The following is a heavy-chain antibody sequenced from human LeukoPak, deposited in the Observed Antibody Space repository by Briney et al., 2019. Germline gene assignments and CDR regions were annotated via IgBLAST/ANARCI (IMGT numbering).Heavy chain of an antibody. CDR2: ISSGSRYI. CDR3: ARGALNVVAPAAQARPGPSGVDY. D-gene: IGHD2-2*01. J-gene: IGHJ4*02. CDR1: GFTFSSYS. V-gene: IGHV3-21*01. Sequence: PGRCLRLSCAASGFTFSSYSMNWVRQAPRKGLEWVSAISSGSRYIYYADSVRGRFTISRDNAKNSLYLQMNSLRAEDTAVYYCARGALNVVAPAAQARPGPSGVDYWGQGTLVTVSS.